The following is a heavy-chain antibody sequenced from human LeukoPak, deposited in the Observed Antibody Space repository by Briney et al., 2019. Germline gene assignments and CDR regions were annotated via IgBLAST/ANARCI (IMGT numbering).Heavy chain of an antibody. V-gene: IGHV4-30-2*01. CDR3: ARGQGGYDYGVLYYYYYMDV. Sequence: PSQTLSLTCTVSGGSISSGGYYWSWIRQPPGKGLEWIGYIYHSGSTYYNPSLKSRVTISVDRSKNQFSLKLSSVTAADTAVYYCARGQGGYDYGVLYYYYYMDVWGKGTTVTVSS. J-gene: IGHJ6*03. CDR2: IYHSGST. CDR1: GGSISSGGYY. D-gene: IGHD5-12*01.